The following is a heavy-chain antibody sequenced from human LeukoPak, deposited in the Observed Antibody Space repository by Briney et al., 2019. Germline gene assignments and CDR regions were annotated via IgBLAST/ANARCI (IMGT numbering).Heavy chain of an antibody. CDR3: AKWELTGSGALDI. V-gene: IGHV3-53*01. D-gene: IGHD1-26*01. CDR1: GFTVSSNY. CDR2: IYSGGST. Sequence: GGSLRLSCAASGFTVSSNYMSWVRQAPGKGLEWVSVIYSGGSTYYADSVKGRFTISRDNSKNTLYLQMNSLRAEDTAVYYCAKWELTGSGALDIWGQGTMVTVSS. J-gene: IGHJ3*02.